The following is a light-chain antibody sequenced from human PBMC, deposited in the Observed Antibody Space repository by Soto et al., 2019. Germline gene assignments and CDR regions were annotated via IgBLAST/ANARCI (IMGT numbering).Light chain of an antibody. CDR2: GAS. CDR1: QSVSSSY. J-gene: IGKJ1*01. Sequence: EIVLTQSPGTLSLSPGERATLSCRASQSVSSSYLAWFQQKPGQAPRRLIYGASSRATGIPDRFSGSGSGTDFTLTISRLEPEDFAVYYWQQYGSSSWTFGQGTKVEIQ. V-gene: IGKV3-20*01. CDR3: QQYGSSSWT.